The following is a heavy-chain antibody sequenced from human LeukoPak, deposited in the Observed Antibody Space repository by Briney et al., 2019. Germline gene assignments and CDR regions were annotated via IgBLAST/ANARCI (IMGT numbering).Heavy chain of an antibody. Sequence: PGGSLRLSCAASGSTFRSHDMHWVRQAPGKGLEWVTSVRFDGSDKKYADSVKGRFTISRDNSKNTLSLQMISLRTEDTAMYYCAKSLYPDAFDIWGPGTMVTVS. CDR2: VRFDGSDK. CDR3: AKSLYPDAFDI. D-gene: IGHD2-8*01. V-gene: IGHV3-30*02. J-gene: IGHJ3*02. CDR1: GSTFRSHD.